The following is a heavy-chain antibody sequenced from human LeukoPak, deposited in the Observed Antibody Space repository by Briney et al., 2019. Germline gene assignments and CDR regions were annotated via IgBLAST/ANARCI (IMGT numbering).Heavy chain of an antibody. V-gene: IGHV4-34*01. CDR1: GGSFSGYY. D-gene: IGHD2-2*01. CDR2: INHSGST. CDR3: ARSQGYCSSTSCYYYYGMDV. Sequence: SETLSLTCAVYGGSFSGYYWSWIRQPPGKGLEWIGEINHSGSTNYSPSLKSRVTISVDTSKNQFSLKLSSVTAADTAVYYCARSQGYCSSTSCYYYYGMDVWGQGTTVTVSS. J-gene: IGHJ6*02.